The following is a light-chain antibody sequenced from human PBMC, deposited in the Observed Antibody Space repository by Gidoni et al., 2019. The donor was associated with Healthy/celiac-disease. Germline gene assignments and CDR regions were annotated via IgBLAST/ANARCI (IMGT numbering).Light chain of an antibody. CDR2: WAS. J-gene: IGKJ1*01. V-gene: IGKV4-1*01. CDR3: QQYYSXXRT. Sequence: DIVMTQSPDSLAVSLGERATINYKSSQSVLYSSNNKNYLAWYQQKPGQPPKLLIYWASTRESGVPDRFSGSGSGTDFTLTISSLQAEDVAVYYCQQYYSXXRTFGQGTKVEX. CDR1: QSVLYSSNNKNY.